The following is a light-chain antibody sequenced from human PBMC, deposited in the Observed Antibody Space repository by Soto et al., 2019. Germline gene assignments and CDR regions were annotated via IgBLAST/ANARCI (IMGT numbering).Light chain of an antibody. CDR3: QQYNNWPPIT. V-gene: IGKV3-15*01. Sequence: VLTQSPSTLSLSPVGRAPLSCSASQSVSSNLAWYQQKPGQAPSLLIYGASTRATGTPARFSGSGSGTEFTLTISSLQSEDFAVYYCQQYNNWPPITFGQGRRLEV. CDR1: QSVSSN. J-gene: IGKJ5*01. CDR2: GAS.